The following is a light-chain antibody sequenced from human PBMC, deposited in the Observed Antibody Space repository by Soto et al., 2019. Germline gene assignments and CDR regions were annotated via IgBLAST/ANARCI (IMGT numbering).Light chain of an antibody. CDR1: QSISSW. Sequence: DIQMTQSPSTLSASVGDRVTITCRASQSISSWLAWYQQKPGKAPKLLIYKASNLETGVPSRFSGSGSGTDFTRTIRRMQPDDFATYYCQQYSSYFLPFGEGTRVEIK. CDR2: KAS. V-gene: IGKV1-5*03. CDR3: QQYSSYFLP. J-gene: IGKJ4*01.